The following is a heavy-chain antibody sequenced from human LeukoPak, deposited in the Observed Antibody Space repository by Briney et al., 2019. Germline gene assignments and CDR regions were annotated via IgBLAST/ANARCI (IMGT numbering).Heavy chain of an antibody. CDR3: AKADSSTGWLPYFDY. V-gene: IGHV3-74*01. J-gene: IGHJ4*02. D-gene: IGHD5-12*01. CDR2: IDEDGKTI. Sequence: GGSLRLSCAASGFTFNSYWTHWVRQAPGKGLVWVSRIDEDGKTIDYADSAKGRFTISRDNAKDTLYHQMSSLRDEDTAVYYCAKADSSTGWLPYFDYWGQGTLVTVSS. CDR1: GFTFNSYW.